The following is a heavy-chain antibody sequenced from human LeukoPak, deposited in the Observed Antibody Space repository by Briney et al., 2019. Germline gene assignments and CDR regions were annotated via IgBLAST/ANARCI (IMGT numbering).Heavy chain of an antibody. Sequence: GESLKISCLGSGYIFANYWIGWVRQMPGRGLEWTGIVYPGNSHTKYSPSVQGQVTISADKSLNTAYMQWSSLEASDTAMYYCARSTIVRGILGSGGAFDVWGQGSMVTVAS. CDR2: VYPGNSHT. CDR3: ARSTIVRGILGSGGAFDV. D-gene: IGHD3-10*01. J-gene: IGHJ3*01. V-gene: IGHV5-51*01. CDR1: GYIFANYW.